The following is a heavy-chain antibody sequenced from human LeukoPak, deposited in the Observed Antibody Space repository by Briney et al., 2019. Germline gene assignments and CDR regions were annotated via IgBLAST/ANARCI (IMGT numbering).Heavy chain of an antibody. V-gene: IGHV4-39*01. Sequence: SETLSLTCTVSGGSISSSSYYWGWIRQPPGKGLEWIGSIYYSGSTYYNPSLKSRVTISVDTSKNQFSLKLSSVTAADSAVYYCARVVGYYYGSGSYAFDHWGQGTLVTVSS. CDR3: ARVVGYYYGSGSYAFDH. D-gene: IGHD3-10*01. CDR1: GGSISSSSYY. CDR2: IYYSGST. J-gene: IGHJ4*02.